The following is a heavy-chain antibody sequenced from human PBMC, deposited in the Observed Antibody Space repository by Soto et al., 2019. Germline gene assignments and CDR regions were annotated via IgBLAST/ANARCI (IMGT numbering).Heavy chain of an antibody. CDR3: ARLFGVTAVVTDACNI. CDR2: IIAANGNP. D-gene: IGHD2-21*02. Sequence: GASVKVSCKASGHTFIRNAVHWVRQAPGQRLEWMGWIIAANGNPKYSQKFRDRVTITRDTSANTAYMELSSLRSEDTAVYFCARLFGVTAVVTDACNIWGQGTMVTVSS. J-gene: IGHJ3*02. CDR1: GHTFIRNA. V-gene: IGHV1-3*01.